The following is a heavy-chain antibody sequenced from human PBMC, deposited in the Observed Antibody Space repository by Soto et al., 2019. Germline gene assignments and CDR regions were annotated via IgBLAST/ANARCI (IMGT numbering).Heavy chain of an antibody. CDR2: ISAYNGNT. V-gene: IGHV1-18*01. D-gene: IGHD3-3*01. Sequence: ASVKVSCKASGYTFTIYGISWVRQAPGQGLEWMGWISAYNGNTNYAQKLQGRVTMTTDTSTSTAYMELRSLRSDDTAVYYCARDFWSGYYEAHGWFDPWGQGTLVTVSS. CDR1: GYTFTIYG. J-gene: IGHJ5*02. CDR3: ARDFWSGYYEAHGWFDP.